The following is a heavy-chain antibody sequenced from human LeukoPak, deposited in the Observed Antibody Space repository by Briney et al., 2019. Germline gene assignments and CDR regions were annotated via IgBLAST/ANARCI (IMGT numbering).Heavy chain of an antibody. CDR1: GFIFSNYA. J-gene: IGHJ4*02. CDR3: ARDLGDYGDYGGGY. D-gene: IGHD4-17*01. CDR2: ISSDGSKR. Sequence: GGSLRLSCAASGFIFSNYAMHWVRQAPGKGLEWVALISSDGSKRYYADSVKGRFTISRDNAKNSLYLQMNSLRAEDTAVYYCARDLGDYGDYGGGYWGQGTLVTVSS. V-gene: IGHV3-30*04.